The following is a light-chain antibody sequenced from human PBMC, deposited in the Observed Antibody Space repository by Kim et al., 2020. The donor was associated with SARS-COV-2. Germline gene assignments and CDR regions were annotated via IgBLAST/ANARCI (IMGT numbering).Light chain of an antibody. Sequence: SASVGDRVTIPCRASHSISSYLNWYLQKPGKAPKLLIYAASSLQSGVPSRFSGSGSGTDFTLTISSLQPEDFATYYCQQSYSTLTFGGGTKVDIK. CDR3: QQSYSTLT. V-gene: IGKV1-39*01. CDR2: AAS. J-gene: IGKJ4*01. CDR1: HSISSY.